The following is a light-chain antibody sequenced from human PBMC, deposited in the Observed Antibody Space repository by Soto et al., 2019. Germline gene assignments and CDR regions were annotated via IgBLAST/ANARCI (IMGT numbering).Light chain of an antibody. J-gene: IGKJ4*01. CDR1: QGISRS. Sequence: DIQLTQSPSFLSASVGDRVTITCRASQGISRSLAWYQQKPGKAPKLLIYAASTLQSGVPSRFSGSGSWTEFTLTISSLQHADFATYYCQQLNSYPLTFGGGTKVEIK. CDR3: QQLNSYPLT. CDR2: AAS. V-gene: IGKV1-9*01.